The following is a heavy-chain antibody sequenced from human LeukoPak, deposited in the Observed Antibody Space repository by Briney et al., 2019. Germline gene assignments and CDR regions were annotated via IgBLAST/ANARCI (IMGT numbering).Heavy chain of an antibody. Sequence: GESLKISCKTSGYSFTSYWIGWVRQMPGKGLEWMGIIYPRDSSTIYSPSFQGQVTISADKSIATAYLQWSSLKASDSAIYYCGRAGCDYWAREPWSPSPQ. CDR1: GYSFTSYW. CDR2: IYPRDSST. D-gene: IGHD1-14*01. J-gene: IGHJ4*02. V-gene: IGHV5-51*01. CDR3: GRAGCDY.